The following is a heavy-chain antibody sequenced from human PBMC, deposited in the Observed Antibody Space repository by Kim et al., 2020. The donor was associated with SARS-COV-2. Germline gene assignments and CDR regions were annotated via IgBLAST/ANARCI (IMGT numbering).Heavy chain of an antibody. V-gene: IGHV3-30*01. CDR3: ARDLQSYYYDSSGPYDAFDI. D-gene: IGHD3-22*01. Sequence: RFTISRDNSKNTLYLQMNSLRAEDTAVYYCARDLQSYYYDSSGPYDAFDIWGQGTMVTVSS. J-gene: IGHJ3*02.